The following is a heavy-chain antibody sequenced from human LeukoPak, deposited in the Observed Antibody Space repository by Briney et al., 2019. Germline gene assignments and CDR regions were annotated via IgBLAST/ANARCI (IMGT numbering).Heavy chain of an antibody. CDR3: ARNPPIVEMATIYSGTDY. V-gene: IGHV3-21*01. D-gene: IGHD5-24*01. CDR1: GFTFSSYS. Sequence: PGGSLRLSCAASGFTFSSYSMNWVRQAPGKGLEWVSSISSSSSYIYYADSVKGRFTISRDNAKDSLYLQMNSLRAEDTAVYYCARNPPIVEMATIYSGTDYWGQGTLVTVSS. CDR2: ISSSSSYI. J-gene: IGHJ4*02.